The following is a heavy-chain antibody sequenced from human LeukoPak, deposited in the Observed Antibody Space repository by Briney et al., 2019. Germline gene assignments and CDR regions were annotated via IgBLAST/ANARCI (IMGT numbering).Heavy chain of an antibody. CDR1: GGSIRSYY. V-gene: IGHV4-59*08. D-gene: IGHD2-2*01. J-gene: IGHJ4*02. CDR3: ARPGPQYCSSTSCYQFDY. Sequence: SEALSLTCTVSGGSIRSYYWSWIRQPPGKGLEWIGYIYYSGSTNYNPSLKSRVTISVDTSKNQFSLKLTSVTGADTAVYYCARPGPQYCSSTSCYQFDYWGQGTLVTVSS. CDR2: IYYSGST.